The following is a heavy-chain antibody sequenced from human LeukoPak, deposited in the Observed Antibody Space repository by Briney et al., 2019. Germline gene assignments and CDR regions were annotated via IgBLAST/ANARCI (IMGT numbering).Heavy chain of an antibody. CDR3: AKEGKHCSFLSCPIEY. J-gene: IGHJ4*02. CDR1: GASVSSVNG. D-gene: IGHD2-2*01. CDR2: VYQTGNT. Sequence: SGTLSLTCAVSGASVSSVNGWTWVRQSPAKGLEWIGEVYQTGNTNYNPSLKSRVAISLDKSKNQFSLNLTSATAADTAIYYCAKEGKHCSFLSCPIEYWGRGVLVTVSS. V-gene: IGHV4-4*02.